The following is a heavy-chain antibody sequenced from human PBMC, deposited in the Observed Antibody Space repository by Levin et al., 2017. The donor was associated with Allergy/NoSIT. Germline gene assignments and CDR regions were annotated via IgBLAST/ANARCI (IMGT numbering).Heavy chain of an antibody. CDR2: FNPNSGAT. Sequence: PPASVKVSCKASGYSFTGYYMQWVRQAPGQGLEWMGRFNPNSGATNFAQKFQGRVTMTSDTSISTAYMELRSLKSDDTAVYYCARAIPELNSPPYYFDSWGQGTLVIVSS. V-gene: IGHV1-2*06. J-gene: IGHJ4*02. D-gene: IGHD2-21*01. CDR3: ARAIPELNSPPYYFDS. CDR1: GYSFTGYY.